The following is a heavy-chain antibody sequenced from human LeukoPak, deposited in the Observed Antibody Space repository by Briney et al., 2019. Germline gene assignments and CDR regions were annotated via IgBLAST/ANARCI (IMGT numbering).Heavy chain of an antibody. V-gene: IGHV1-2*02. CDR2: INPNSGST. D-gene: IGHD5-18*01. Sequence: GASVKVSCKASGYTFTGYYMHWVRQAPGQGLEWMGWINPNSGSTNYAQKFQGRVTMTRDTSISTAYMELSRLRSDDTAVYYCARGLVDTAMAIDYWGQGTLVTVSS. CDR1: GYTFTGYY. CDR3: ARGLVDTAMAIDY. J-gene: IGHJ4*02.